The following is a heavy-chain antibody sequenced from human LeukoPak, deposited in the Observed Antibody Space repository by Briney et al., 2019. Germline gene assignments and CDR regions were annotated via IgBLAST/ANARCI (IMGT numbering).Heavy chain of an antibody. Sequence: GGSLRLSCAASGFTFSDYYMSWIRQAPGKGLEWVSYISSSGSTIYYADSVKGRFTISRDNAKNSLYLQMNSLRAEDTAVYYCARDFHYDSSGYYGHWGQGTLVTVSS. CDR3: ARDFHYDSSGYYGH. J-gene: IGHJ4*02. V-gene: IGHV3-11*01. D-gene: IGHD3-22*01. CDR1: GFTFSDYY. CDR2: ISSSGSTI.